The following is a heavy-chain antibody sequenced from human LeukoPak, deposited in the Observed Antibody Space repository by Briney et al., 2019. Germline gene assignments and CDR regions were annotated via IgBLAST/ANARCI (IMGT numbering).Heavy chain of an antibody. CDR3: ARTRGSVHLDY. CDR2: INAYNGDT. V-gene: IGHV1-18*01. CDR1: GYTFSSYG. J-gene: IGHJ4*02. D-gene: IGHD3-10*01. Sequence: GASVKVSCKASGYTFSSYGINWVRQAPGQGLEWMGWINAYNGDTNYAQNVQDRVSMTTDTSTSTAYMELRSLTSDDTAVYYCARTRGSVHLDYWGQGTLVTVSS.